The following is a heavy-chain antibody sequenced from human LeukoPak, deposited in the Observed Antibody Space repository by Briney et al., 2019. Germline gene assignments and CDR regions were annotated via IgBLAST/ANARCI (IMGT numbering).Heavy chain of an antibody. J-gene: IGHJ3*02. V-gene: IGHV3-9*01. CDR2: ISRNSGSI. D-gene: IGHD6-19*01. CDR3: ARHAVAGTPDAFDI. Sequence: GGSLRLSCAASGFTFDDYAMHWVRHAPGKGLEWVSGISRNSGSIVYADSVKGRFTISRDNAKNSLYLQMNSLRAEDTALYYCARHAVAGTPDAFDIWGQGTMVTVSS. CDR1: GFTFDDYA.